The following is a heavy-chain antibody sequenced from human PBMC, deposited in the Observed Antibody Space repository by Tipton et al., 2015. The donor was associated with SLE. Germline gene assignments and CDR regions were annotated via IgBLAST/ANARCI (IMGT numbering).Heavy chain of an antibody. CDR3: ARENSRKGFDI. Sequence: TLSLTCTVSGYSMTSGHYWGWIRQPPGKGLEWIGSIYHSGSGSTSHNPSLKSRVTNRFSLRLKSETAADTAVYYCARENSRKGFDIWGQGTMVTVSS. J-gene: IGHJ3*02. D-gene: IGHD1/OR15-1a*01. CDR2: IYHSGSGST. V-gene: IGHV4-38-2*02. CDR1: GYSMTSGHY.